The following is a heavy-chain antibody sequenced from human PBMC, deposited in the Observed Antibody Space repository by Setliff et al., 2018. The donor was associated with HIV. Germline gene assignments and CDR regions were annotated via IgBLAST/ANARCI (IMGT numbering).Heavy chain of an antibody. V-gene: IGHV4-4*08. CDR1: GGSISSYY. Sequence: PSETLSLTCTVSGGSISSYYWSWIRQPPWKGLEWIGYIYTSGSTNYNPSLKSRVTISVDTSKNQFSLKLSSVTAADTAVYYCARGPGHDSSGYYYDYYYMDVWGKGTTVTVSS. J-gene: IGHJ6*03. D-gene: IGHD3-22*01. CDR2: IYTSGST. CDR3: ARGPGHDSSGYYYDYYYMDV.